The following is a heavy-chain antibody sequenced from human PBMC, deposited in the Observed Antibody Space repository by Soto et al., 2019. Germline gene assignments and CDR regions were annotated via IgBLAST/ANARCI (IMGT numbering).Heavy chain of an antibody. CDR3: ARVWFGIDY. D-gene: IGHD3-16*01. CDR1: GYTFTSYG. J-gene: IGHJ4*02. V-gene: IGHV1-18*01. CDR2: INPYNGNT. Sequence: QVQLVQSGAEVKKPGASVKVSCKASGYTFTSYGISWVRQAPGQGLEWMGWINPYNGNTNYAQKLRGRVTIPTDTPTNTPYMELGSLRSADTAVFYWARVWFGIDYWGQGPLVTVSS.